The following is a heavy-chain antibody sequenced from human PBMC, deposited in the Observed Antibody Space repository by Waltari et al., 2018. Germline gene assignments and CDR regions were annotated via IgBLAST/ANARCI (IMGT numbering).Heavy chain of an antibody. V-gene: IGHV4-38-2*01. CDR1: GSSISSGYF. Sequence: QVQLQESGPGLVKPSETLSLTCGVSGSSISSGYFWGCIRQPPEKGLEGIGSISHSGSVDHNPSPQRRVTMSVDTSKNAFAVRLTAVTAADTAVYYGVRDLGGSGNSWFDAWGQGALVSVSS. D-gene: IGHD3-10*01. CDR2: ISHSGSV. J-gene: IGHJ5*02. CDR3: VRDLGGSGNSWFDA.